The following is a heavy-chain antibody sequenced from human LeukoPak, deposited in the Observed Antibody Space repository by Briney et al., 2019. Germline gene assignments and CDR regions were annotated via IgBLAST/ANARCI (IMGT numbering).Heavy chain of an antibody. CDR3: ARERRDGSNFRFRWFDP. J-gene: IGHJ5*02. D-gene: IGHD5-24*01. CDR1: GGSIINYS. V-gene: IGHV4-59*01. CDR2: IYDNGNT. Sequence: SETLSLTCTVSGGSIINYSWSWIRQPPGKGLEWIGYIYDNGNTNYNPSLKSRVSISVDTSKNRFSLRLSSVTAADMAMYYCARERRDGSNFRFRWFDPWGQGTLVTVSS.